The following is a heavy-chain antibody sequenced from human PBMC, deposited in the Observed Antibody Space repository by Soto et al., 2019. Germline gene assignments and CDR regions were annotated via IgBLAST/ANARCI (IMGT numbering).Heavy chain of an antibody. V-gene: IGHV1-24*01. Sequence: ASVKVSCKASGYTLTELSMHWVRQAPGKGLEWMGGFDPEDGETIYAQKFQGRVTMTEDTSTDTAYMELSSLRSEDTAVYYCATDKKGDSSGYSPSDYWGQGTLVTVSS. CDR2: FDPEDGET. D-gene: IGHD3-22*01. CDR3: ATDKKGDSSGYSPSDY. CDR1: GYTLTELS. J-gene: IGHJ4*02.